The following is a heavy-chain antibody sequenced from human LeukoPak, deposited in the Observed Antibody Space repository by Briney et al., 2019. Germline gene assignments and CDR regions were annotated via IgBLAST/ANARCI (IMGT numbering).Heavy chain of an antibody. CDR2: ISGNGRDT. CDR3: TKDQEVATIGGYFDS. V-gene: IGHV3-23*01. D-gene: IGHD5-24*01. J-gene: IGHJ4*03. Sequence: PGGPLRLSCEGSGFIFRSFAMNWVRQVPGKGLEWVSSISGNGRDTYYADSVKGRFTISRDSPKNTLYLQMNSLLTDDTAVYYCTKDQEVATIGGYFDSWGQGALVTVSS. CDR1: GFIFRSFA.